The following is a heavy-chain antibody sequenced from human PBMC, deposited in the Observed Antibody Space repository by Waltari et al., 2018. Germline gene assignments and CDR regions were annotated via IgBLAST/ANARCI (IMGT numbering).Heavy chain of an antibody. CDR1: GGSFSGYY. CDR2: LNHSGGT. CDR3: AVGMLIAIPLHY. D-gene: IGHD2-21*01. Sequence: QVQLQQWGAGLLRPSETLSLTCDMYGGSFSGYYWSWIRQPPGKGLEWIGELNHSGGTLYNPSLTSRVTISVDTSKNQFSLRLNSVTAADTAVYYCAVGMLIAIPLHYWGQGALVTVSS. J-gene: IGHJ4*02. V-gene: IGHV4-34*01.